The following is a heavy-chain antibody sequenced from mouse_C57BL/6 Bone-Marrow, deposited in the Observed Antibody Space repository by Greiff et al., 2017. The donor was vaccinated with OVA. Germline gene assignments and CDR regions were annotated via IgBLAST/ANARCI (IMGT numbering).Heavy chain of an antibody. Sequence: QVQLQQPGAELVKPGASVKMSCKASGYTFTSYWLTWVKQRPGQGLVWIGDIYPGSGSTNYNEKFKSKATLTVDTSSSTAYMQLSSLTSEDSAVYYCARSGYYGSEGAMDYWGQGTSVTVSS. V-gene: IGHV1-55*01. CDR1: GYTFTSYW. CDR3: ARSGYYGSEGAMDY. D-gene: IGHD1-1*01. CDR2: IYPGSGST. J-gene: IGHJ4*01.